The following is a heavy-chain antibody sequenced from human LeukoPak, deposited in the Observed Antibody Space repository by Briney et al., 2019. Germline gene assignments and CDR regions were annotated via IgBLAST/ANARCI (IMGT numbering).Heavy chain of an antibody. J-gene: IGHJ1*01. D-gene: IGHD6-19*01. Sequence: SETLSLTCTVSGGSISSYSWNWIRQPPGRGLEWIGYIYYSGSTNYNPSLKSRVTISVDTSKNQFSLKLSSVTAADTAVYYCARLFGSGWYSGYFQHWGQGTLVTVSS. V-gene: IGHV4-59*08. CDR3: ARLFGSGWYSGYFQH. CDR1: GGSISSYS. CDR2: IYYSGST.